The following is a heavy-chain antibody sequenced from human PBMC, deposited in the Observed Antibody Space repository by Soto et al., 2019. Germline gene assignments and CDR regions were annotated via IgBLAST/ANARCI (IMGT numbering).Heavy chain of an antibody. J-gene: IGHJ4*02. D-gene: IGHD3-9*01. CDR2: IDPSDSYT. CDR3: ARHLDYDILTGPMGGFDY. CDR1: GYSFTSYW. Sequence: PGESLKISCKGSGYSFTSYWISWVRQMPGKGLEWMGRIDPSDSYTNYSPSFQGHVTISADKSISTAYLQWSSLKASDTAMYYCARHLDYDILTGPMGGFDYWGQGTLVTVSS. V-gene: IGHV5-10-1*01.